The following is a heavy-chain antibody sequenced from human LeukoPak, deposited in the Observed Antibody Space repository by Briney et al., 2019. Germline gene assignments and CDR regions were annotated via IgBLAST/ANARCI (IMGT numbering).Heavy chain of an antibody. CDR2: IKQDGSEK. D-gene: IGHD2-15*01. V-gene: IGHV3-7*01. CDR3: ARENSTLYCSGGSCYSLPDYYYGMDV. Sequence: GGSLRLSCAASGFTFSSYWMSWVRQAPGKGLEWVANIKQDGSEKYYVDSVKGRFTISRDNAKNSLYLQMNSLRAEDTAVYYCARENSTLYCSGGSCYSLPDYYYGMDVWGQGTTVTVSS. CDR1: GFTFSSYW. J-gene: IGHJ6*02.